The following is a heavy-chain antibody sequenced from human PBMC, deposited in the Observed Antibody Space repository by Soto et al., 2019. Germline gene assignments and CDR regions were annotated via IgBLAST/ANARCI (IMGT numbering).Heavy chain of an antibody. Sequence: GESLKISCKGSGYSFTSYWIGWVRQMPGKGLEWMGSIDPGDSDTRYSPSFQGQVTITADKSISTAYLQWSSLKASDTAMYYCATPVGFGERIYYYGMDVWGQGTTVTVSS. CDR3: ATPVGFGERIYYYGMDV. J-gene: IGHJ6*02. CDR1: GYSFTSYW. CDR2: IDPGDSDT. V-gene: IGHV5-51*01. D-gene: IGHD3-10*01.